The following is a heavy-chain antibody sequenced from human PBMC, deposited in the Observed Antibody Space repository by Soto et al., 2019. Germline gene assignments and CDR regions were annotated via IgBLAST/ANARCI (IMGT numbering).Heavy chain of an antibody. J-gene: IGHJ4*02. D-gene: IGHD2-21*02. V-gene: IGHV1-69*13. CDR3: ARDDAPGVVVTAHSGFDY. CDR2: IIPIFGTA. CDR1: GGTFSSYA. Sequence: SVKVSCKASGGTFSSYAISWVRQAPGQGLERMGGIIPIFGTANYAQKFQGRVTITADESTSTAYMELSSLRSEDTAVYYCARDDAPGVVVTAHSGFDYWGQGTLVTVSS.